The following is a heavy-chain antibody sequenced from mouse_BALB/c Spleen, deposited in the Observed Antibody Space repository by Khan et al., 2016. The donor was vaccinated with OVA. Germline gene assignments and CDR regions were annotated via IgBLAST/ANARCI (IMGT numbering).Heavy chain of an antibody. CDR1: GYTFTSYW. V-gene: IGHV1S132*01. Sequence: QVQLKESGAELVKPGASVKLSCKTSGYTFTSYWIQWVKQRPGQGLGWIGEIFPGTGTTYYNENFKGKATLTIDTSSTTAYMQLSSLTSEDSAVYFCARGYFGNYELAYWGQGTLVTVSS. CDR3: ARGYFGNYELAY. J-gene: IGHJ3*01. CDR2: IFPGTGTT. D-gene: IGHD2-1*01.